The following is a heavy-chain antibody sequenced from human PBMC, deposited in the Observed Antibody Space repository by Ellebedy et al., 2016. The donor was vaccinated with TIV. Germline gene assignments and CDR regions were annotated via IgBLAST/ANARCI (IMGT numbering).Heavy chain of an antibody. D-gene: IGHD2-21*01. CDR1: GFSFTNAW. CDR2: VYYSGSP. Sequence: MPGGSLRLSCAASGFSFTNAWMYWVRQAPGKGLEWIGSVYYSGSPYYNPSFKSRVTLSADTSKNQFSLHLRTVAAADTAVYYCARIDPWQPIDDWGQGILVTVSS. CDR3: ARIDPWQPIDD. V-gene: IGHV4-39*01. J-gene: IGHJ4*02.